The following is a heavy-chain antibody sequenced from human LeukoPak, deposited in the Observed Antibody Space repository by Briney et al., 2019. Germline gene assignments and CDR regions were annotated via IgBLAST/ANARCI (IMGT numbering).Heavy chain of an antibody. Sequence: SVKVSCKASGFTFTSSAMQWMRLARGQRLERIGWIVVGSGNTNYAQKFQERVTITRDMSTSTAYMELSSLRSEDTAVYYCAATIAVAGTGGFDCWGQGTLVTVSS. V-gene: IGHV1-58*02. CDR3: AATIAVAGTGGFDC. J-gene: IGHJ4*02. CDR2: IVVGSGNT. D-gene: IGHD6-19*01. CDR1: GFTFTSSA.